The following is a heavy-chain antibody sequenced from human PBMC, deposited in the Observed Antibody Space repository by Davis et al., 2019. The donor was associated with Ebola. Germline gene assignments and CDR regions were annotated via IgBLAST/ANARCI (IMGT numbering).Heavy chain of an antibody. D-gene: IGHD3-16*01. CDR2: IYDDGSS. J-gene: IGHJ4*02. CDR3: ATLGPPGGAARDY. Sequence: SETLSLTCPLSGVSFSISKWCSLLRPSPGKAPAWPANIYDDGSSDQKPSLKSRVTISVDKSSDQFFLKLSSVTAADTAVYYWATLGPPGGAARDYRGQGTLVTVSS. CDR1: GVSFSISKW. V-gene: IGHV4-4*02.